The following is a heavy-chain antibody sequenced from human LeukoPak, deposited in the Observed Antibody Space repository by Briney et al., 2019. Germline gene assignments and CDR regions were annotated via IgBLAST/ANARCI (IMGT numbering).Heavy chain of an antibody. V-gene: IGHV3-30-3*01. D-gene: IGHD3-22*01. CDR2: ISYDGSNK. Sequence: GGSLRLSCAASGFTFSSYAMHWVRQAPGKGLEWVAVISYDGSNKYYADSVKGRFTISRDNSKNTLYLQMNSLRAEDTAVYYCARDRDYDSSGYYYGSFQHWGQGTLVTVSS. J-gene: IGHJ1*01. CDR3: ARDRDYDSSGYYYGSFQH. CDR1: GFTFSSYA.